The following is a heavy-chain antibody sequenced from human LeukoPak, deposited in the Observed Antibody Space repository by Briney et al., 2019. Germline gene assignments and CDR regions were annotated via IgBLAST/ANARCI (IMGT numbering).Heavy chain of an antibody. Sequence: SETLSLTCTVSGGSISSGDYYGPWIRQPPGKGLEWIGFIYQCGRTHYDSSLKSRLTIPLDTCKIQFSLKLSSVTAADTAVYYCARGLRGIMIRGAITDLNWFDAWGQRTLVSVSS. J-gene: IGHJ5*02. CDR3: ARGLRGIMIRGAITDLNWFDA. D-gene: IGHD3-10*01. CDR1: GGSISSGDYY. V-gene: IGHV4-30-4*01. CDR2: IYQCGRT.